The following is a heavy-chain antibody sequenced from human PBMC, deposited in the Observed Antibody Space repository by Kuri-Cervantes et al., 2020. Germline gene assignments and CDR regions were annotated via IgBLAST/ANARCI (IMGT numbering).Heavy chain of an antibody. CDR2: ISYDGSKK. CDR1: GFTFSSYG. D-gene: IGHD4-17*01. CDR3: ARDRGGNGDYQDY. V-gene: IGHV3-30*03. J-gene: IGHJ4*02. Sequence: GESLKISCAASGFTFSSYGMHWVRQAPGKGLEWVAVISYDGSKKYYADSVKGRFTIPRDNSKNTLYLQMDSLRTEDTAVYYCARDRGGNGDYQDYWGQGTLVTVSS.